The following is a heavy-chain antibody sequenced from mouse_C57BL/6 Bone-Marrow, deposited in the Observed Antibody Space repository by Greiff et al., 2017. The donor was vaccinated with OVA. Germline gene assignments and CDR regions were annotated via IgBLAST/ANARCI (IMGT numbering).Heavy chain of an antibody. V-gene: IGHV5-6*01. D-gene: IGHD1-1*01. Sequence: EVQGVESGGDLVKPGGSLKLSCAASGFTFSSYGMSWVRQTPDKRLEWVATISSCGSYTYYPDSVKGRFTISRDNAKNTLYLQMSSLKSEDTAMYYCARQIPDYYGSSYLFDCWVRGTSVTVSS. CDR3: ARQIPDYYGSSYLFDC. J-gene: IGHJ4*01. CDR2: ISSCGSYT. CDR1: GFTFSSYG.